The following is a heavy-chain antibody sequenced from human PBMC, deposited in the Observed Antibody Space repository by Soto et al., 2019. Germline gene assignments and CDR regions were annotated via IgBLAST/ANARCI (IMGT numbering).Heavy chain of an antibody. Sequence: PGESLKLSWQGSGYSFSRYWITWVRQLPGKGLEWMGKIDPGDSNTKYRPSFQGHVTISADKSISTAYLQWSSLKASDTAMYFCAMTYYYDSSGYYLFAFDIWGQGTTVPVSS. CDR2: IDPGDSNT. CDR1: GYSFSRYW. D-gene: IGHD3-22*01. CDR3: AMTYYYDSSGYYLFAFDI. V-gene: IGHV5-10-1*01. J-gene: IGHJ3*02.